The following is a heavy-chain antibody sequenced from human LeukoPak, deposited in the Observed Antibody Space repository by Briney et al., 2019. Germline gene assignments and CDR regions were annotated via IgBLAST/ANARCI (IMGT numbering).Heavy chain of an antibody. CDR3: AREVRGYYFDY. V-gene: IGHV3-53*01. CDR2: ISSGGNT. D-gene: IGHD3-22*01. Sequence: PGGSLRLSCAASGFTFDDYGMSWVRQAPGKGLEWVSIISSGGNTYYADSVKGRFTISRDISKNTLYLQMNGLRAEDTAAYYCAREVRGYYFDYWGQGTLVTVSS. J-gene: IGHJ4*02. CDR1: GFTFDDYG.